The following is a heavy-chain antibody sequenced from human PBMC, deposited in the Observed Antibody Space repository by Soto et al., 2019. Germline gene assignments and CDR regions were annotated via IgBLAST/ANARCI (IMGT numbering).Heavy chain of an antibody. CDR1: GFSLTTSGVG. Sequence: QITLKESGPTLVKPTQTLTLTCTFSGFSLTTSGVGVGWIRQPPGKALEWLALIYWNDVKRYSPSLKSRLTITKDTSKNQVVLTVTNMDPVDTATYSCAHSAIYTSNWFYFDQWGQGTLVTVSS. CDR2: IYWNDVK. CDR3: AHSAIYTSNWFYFDQ. V-gene: IGHV2-5*01. J-gene: IGHJ4*02. D-gene: IGHD6-13*01.